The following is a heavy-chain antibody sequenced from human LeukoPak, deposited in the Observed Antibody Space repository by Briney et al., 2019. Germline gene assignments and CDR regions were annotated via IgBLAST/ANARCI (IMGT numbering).Heavy chain of an antibody. J-gene: IGHJ4*02. D-gene: IGHD3-22*01. CDR1: GFTFSSYW. Sequence: GGSLRLSCAVSGFTFSSYWMSWVRQAPGKGLEWVANIKQDGSEKYYVDSVKGRFTISRDNAKNSLYLQMNSLRAEDTAVYYCARARDYDSTDFDYWGQGTLVTVSS. V-gene: IGHV3-7*01. CDR2: IKQDGSEK. CDR3: ARARDYDSTDFDY.